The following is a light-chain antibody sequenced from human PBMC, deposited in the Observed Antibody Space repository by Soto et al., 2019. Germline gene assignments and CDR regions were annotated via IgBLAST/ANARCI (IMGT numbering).Light chain of an antibody. CDR1: QSLVYSDGNTD. Sequence: DVVMTQSPLSLPVTLGQPASISCRSSQSLVYSDGNTDLNWFQQRPVQSPRRLIYKVSNRASGVQDRFSGSGSGTDFAQKISSVEAEDVGVDYGMQVTQWPPGPITFRQVTRLETK. V-gene: IGKV2-30*01. J-gene: IGKJ5*01. CDR2: KVS. CDR3: MQVTQWPPGPIT.